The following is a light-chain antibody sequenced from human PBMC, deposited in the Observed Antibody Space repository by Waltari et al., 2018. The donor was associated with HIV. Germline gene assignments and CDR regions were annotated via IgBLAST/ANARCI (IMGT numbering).Light chain of an antibody. CDR2: EDI. CDR3: YSTESNGNHRV. J-gene: IGLJ3*02. CDR1: TLPTKY. V-gene: IGLV3-10*01. Sequence: SYELTQPPSVSVSPGQTARNTSCGDTLPTKYAHWYQQKSGQAPVLVIYEDIKRPSGIPERFSGSSSGTMAILTISGAQVEDEADYYCYSTESNGNHRVFGGGTKLTVL.